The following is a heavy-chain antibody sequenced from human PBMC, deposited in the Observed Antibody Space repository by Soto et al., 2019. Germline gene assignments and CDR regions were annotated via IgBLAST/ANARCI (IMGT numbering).Heavy chain of an antibody. D-gene: IGHD5-18*01. CDR3: ARHTAMDLYYDY. Sequence: QLQLQESGPGLVKPSETLSLTCTVSGGSISSSSYYWGWIRQPPGKGLEWFGSIYYSGRTYYTPSLKSRVTISVDTSTNQFSLKRSSVTAAETAVYYCARHTAMDLYYDYWCQGTLVTVSS. CDR1: GGSISSSSYY. J-gene: IGHJ4*02. CDR2: IYYSGRT. V-gene: IGHV4-39*01.